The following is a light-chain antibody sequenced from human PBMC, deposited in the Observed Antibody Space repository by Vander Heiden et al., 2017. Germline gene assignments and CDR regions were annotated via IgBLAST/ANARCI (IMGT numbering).Light chain of an antibody. J-gene: IGLJ2*01. CDR1: SSNIGAGYD. CDR2: GNS. V-gene: IGLV1-40*01. CDR3: QSYDSSLSGNVV. Sequence: QSVLTQPPPVSGAPGQRVTISCTGSSSNIGAGYDVHWYQQLPGTAPNLLIYGNSNRPSGVPDRFSGSKSGTSASLAITGLQAEDEADYYCQSYDSSLSGNVVFGGGTKLTVL.